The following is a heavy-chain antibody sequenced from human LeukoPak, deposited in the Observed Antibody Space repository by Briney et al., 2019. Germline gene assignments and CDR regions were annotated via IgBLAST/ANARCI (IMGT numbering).Heavy chain of an antibody. Sequence: SETLSLTCTVSGGSISSYYWSWIRQPPGKGLEWIGYIYYSGSTNYNPFLKSRVTISVDTSKNQFSLKLSSVTAADTAVYYCARSITMVRGVPDWYFDLWGRGTLVTVSS. CDR2: IYYSGST. J-gene: IGHJ2*01. V-gene: IGHV4-59*08. CDR3: ARSITMVRGVPDWYFDL. CDR1: GGSISSYY. D-gene: IGHD3-10*01.